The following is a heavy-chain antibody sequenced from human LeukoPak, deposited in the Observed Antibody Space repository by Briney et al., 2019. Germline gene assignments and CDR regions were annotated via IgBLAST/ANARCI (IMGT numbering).Heavy chain of an antibody. J-gene: IGHJ4*02. Sequence: PGGSLRLSCAASGFTFSSYSMNWVRQAPGKGLEWVSSISSSSSSYIYYADSVKGRFTISRDNAKNSLYLQMNSLRAEDTAVYYCARDPASGGNYDPFIDYWGQGTLVTVSS. V-gene: IGHV3-21*01. D-gene: IGHD4/OR15-4a*01. CDR2: ISSSSSSYI. CDR1: GFTFSSYS. CDR3: ARDPASGGNYDPFIDY.